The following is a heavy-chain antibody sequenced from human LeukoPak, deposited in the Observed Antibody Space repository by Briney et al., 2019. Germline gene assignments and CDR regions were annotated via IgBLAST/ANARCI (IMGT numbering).Heavy chain of an antibody. V-gene: IGHV3-23*01. Sequence: GGSLRLSCAASGFTFSNYAMSWVRQAPGKGLEWVSAISGSGGNTYYADSVKGRFTISRDNSKNTLYLQMNSLRAEGTAIYYCARALYPNAGLLDYWGQGTLVTVSS. CDR1: GFTFSNYA. D-gene: IGHD2-15*01. CDR2: ISGSGGNT. CDR3: ARALYPNAGLLDY. J-gene: IGHJ4*02.